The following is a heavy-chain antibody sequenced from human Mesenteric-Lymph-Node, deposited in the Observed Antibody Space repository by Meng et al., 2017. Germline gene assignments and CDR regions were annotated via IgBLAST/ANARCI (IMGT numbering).Heavy chain of an antibody. Sequence: GGSLRLSCAASGFTFSDYWIHWVHQVPGKGLEWVSHIDVSRGSPYYADSVKGRYTISRDNAKNTLYLQMSSLRAEDTAVYYCARDWGLDYWGQGTLVTVSS. V-gene: IGHV3-74*01. CDR3: ARDWGLDY. J-gene: IGHJ4*02. D-gene: IGHD3-16*01. CDR1: GFTFSDYW. CDR2: IDVSRGSP.